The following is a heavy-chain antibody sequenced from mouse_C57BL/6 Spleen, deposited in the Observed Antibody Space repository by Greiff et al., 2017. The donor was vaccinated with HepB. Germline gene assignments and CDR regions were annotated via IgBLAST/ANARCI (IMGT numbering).Heavy chain of an antibody. CDR2: ISSGGDYI. CDR1: GFTFSSYA. V-gene: IGHV5-9-1*02. D-gene: IGHD2-3*01. J-gene: IGHJ4*01. Sequence: EVQRVESGEGLVKPGGSLKLSCAASGFTFSSYAMSWVRQTPEKRLEWVAYISSGGDYIYYADTVKGRFTISRDNARNTLYLQMSSLKSEDTAMYYCTRDGLLREGYYAMDYWGQGTSVTVSS. CDR3: TRDGLLREGYYAMDY.